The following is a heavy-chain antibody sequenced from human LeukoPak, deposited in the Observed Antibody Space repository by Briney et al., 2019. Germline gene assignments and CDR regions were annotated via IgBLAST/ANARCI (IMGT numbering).Heavy chain of an antibody. Sequence: SSKTLSLTCTVSGGSISSNDYYWGWIRQPPGKGLEWIGNILYSGNTFYHPSLKSRITIAVDTSKNQFSLKLSSVTAADTAVYYCSRYIRRRPQFDYWGQGTLVTVSS. CDR1: GGSISSNDYY. J-gene: IGHJ4*02. CDR3: SRYIRRRPQFDY. V-gene: IGHV4-39*01. CDR2: ILYSGNT.